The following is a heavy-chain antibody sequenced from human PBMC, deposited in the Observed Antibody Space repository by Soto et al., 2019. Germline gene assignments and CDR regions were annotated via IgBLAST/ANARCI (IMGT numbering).Heavy chain of an antibody. D-gene: IGHD3-3*01. V-gene: IGHV3-53*01. CDR2: IYSGGST. CDR3: AIDRSWSGCHNGVYGLDV. CDR1: GFTVSSNY. J-gene: IGHJ6*02. Sequence: GGSLRLACAASGFTVSSNYMSWVRQAPGKGLEWVSVIYSGGSTYYADSVKGRFTISRDNSKNTLYLQMNSLRAEDTAVYYCAIDRSWSGCHNGVYGLDVWGQATTVTVSS.